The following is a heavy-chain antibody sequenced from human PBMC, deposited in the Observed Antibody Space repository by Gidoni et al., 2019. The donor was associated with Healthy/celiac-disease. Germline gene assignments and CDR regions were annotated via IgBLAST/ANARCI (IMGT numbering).Heavy chain of an antibody. D-gene: IGHD3-10*01. Sequence: QVQLVESGGRVVPPGRSLILSCAASGFPFSSYGLDWVRQAPGKGMEWVAVISYDGSNKYYADSVKGRFTISRDNAKNTLYLQMNSLRAEDTAVYYCVSYGEYSSLFFDYWGQGTLVTVSS. CDR1: GFPFSSYG. J-gene: IGHJ4*02. V-gene: IGHV3-30*03. CDR3: VSYGEYSSLFFDY. CDR2: ISYDGSNK.